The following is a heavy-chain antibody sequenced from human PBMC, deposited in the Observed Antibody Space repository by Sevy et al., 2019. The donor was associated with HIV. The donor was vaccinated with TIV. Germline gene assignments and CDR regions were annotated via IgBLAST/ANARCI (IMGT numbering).Heavy chain of an antibody. CDR2: FDPEDGET. Sequence: ASVKVSCKVSGKKVTQLAMHWVRQAPGKGLAWMATFDPEDGETFYAQNFQGRVTMTEDTSRVTAYMELSSLRSEDAAVYYCATTKDYYESSGSPFDDWGQGTLVTVSS. D-gene: IGHD3-22*01. V-gene: IGHV1-24*01. CDR1: GKKVTQLA. J-gene: IGHJ4*02. CDR3: ATTKDYYESSGSPFDD.